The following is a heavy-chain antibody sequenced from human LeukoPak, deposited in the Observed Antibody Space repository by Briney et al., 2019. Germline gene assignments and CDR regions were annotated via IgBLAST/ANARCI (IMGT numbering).Heavy chain of an antibody. CDR1: GGSFSGYY. J-gene: IGHJ4*02. CDR2: INHSGST. Sequence: SETLSLTCAVYGGSFSGYYWSWIRQPPGKGLEWIGEINHSGSTNYNPPLKSRVTISVDTSKNQFSLKLSSVTAADTAVYYCAREMRYCSSTSCRKDYFDYWVQGTLVTVSS. CDR3: AREMRYCSSTSCRKDYFDY. V-gene: IGHV4-34*01. D-gene: IGHD2-2*01.